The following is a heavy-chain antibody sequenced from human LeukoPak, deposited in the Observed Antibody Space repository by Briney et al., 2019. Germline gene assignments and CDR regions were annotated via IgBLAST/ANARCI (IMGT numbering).Heavy chain of an antibody. V-gene: IGHV3-48*03. CDR3: ASSITMVRVFDY. Sequence: PGGSLRLSCAASGFTFSSYEMNWVRQAPGKGLEWVSYISSSGITIYYADSVKGRFTISRDNAKNSLNLQMNSLRAEDTAVYYCASSITMVRVFDYWGQRTLVTVSS. D-gene: IGHD3-10*01. CDR1: GFTFSSYE. J-gene: IGHJ4*02. CDR2: ISSSGITI.